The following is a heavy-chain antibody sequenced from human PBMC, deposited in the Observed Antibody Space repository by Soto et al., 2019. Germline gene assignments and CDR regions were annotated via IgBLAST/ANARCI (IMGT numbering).Heavy chain of an antibody. CDR1: GFTFTNYA. V-gene: IGHV3-30*04. J-gene: IGHJ4*02. D-gene: IGHD5-12*01. Sequence: QVQLVESGGGVGQPGRSLRLSCAASGFTFTNYAMHWVRRAPGKGLEWVAVISNDGNTRYYAESVKGRFSISRDNLNNTLYVQVNTLKNEDTAVYYCAASRTSASGSPIAYWGQGTLVTVSS. CDR2: ISNDGNTR. CDR3: AASRTSASGSPIAY.